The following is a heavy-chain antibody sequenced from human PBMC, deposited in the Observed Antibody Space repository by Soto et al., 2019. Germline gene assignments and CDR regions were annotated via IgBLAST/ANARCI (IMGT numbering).Heavy chain of an antibody. J-gene: IGHJ5*02. V-gene: IGHV1-69*13. CDR1: GGTFSRHA. CDR3: ARAAIHDSSWYFWFDP. D-gene: IGHD6-13*01. CDR2: IIPMFGTT. Sequence: SVKVSCKTSGGTFSRHAINWVRQAPGQGLEWMGGIIPMFGTTNYAQKFKGRVTISADESTSTAYMELSSLRSEDAAVYYCARAAIHDSSWYFWFDPWGQGTLVTVSS.